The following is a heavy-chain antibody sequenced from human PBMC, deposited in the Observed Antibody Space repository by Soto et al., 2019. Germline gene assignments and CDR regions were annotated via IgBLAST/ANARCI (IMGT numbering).Heavy chain of an antibody. CDR3: AKEKWHYDSSGYYHDY. Sequence: EVQLLESGGGLVQPGGSLRLSCAASGFTFSSYAMSWVRQAPGKGLEWVSAISGSGGSTYYADSVKGRFTISRDNSKNTLYLQMNSLRAEDTAVYYCAKEKWHYDSSGYYHDYWGQGTLVTVSS. CDR2: ISGSGGST. CDR1: GFTFSSYA. D-gene: IGHD3-22*01. V-gene: IGHV3-23*01. J-gene: IGHJ4*02.